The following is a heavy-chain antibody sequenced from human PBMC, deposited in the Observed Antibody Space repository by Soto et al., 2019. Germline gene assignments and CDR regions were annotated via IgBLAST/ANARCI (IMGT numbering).Heavy chain of an antibody. Sequence: EVQLVESGGGLVQPGGSLRLSCAASGFTFSSYSINWVRQAPGKGLEWVSYITSDSSTISYAVSVKGRFTIARDNAKNPLYLQMNSLRDEDTAVYYCARVGRGVYGIDVWGQGTAATASS. D-gene: IGHD2-15*01. J-gene: IGHJ6*02. CDR2: ITSDSSTI. CDR3: ARVGRGVYGIDV. V-gene: IGHV3-48*02. CDR1: GFTFSSYS.